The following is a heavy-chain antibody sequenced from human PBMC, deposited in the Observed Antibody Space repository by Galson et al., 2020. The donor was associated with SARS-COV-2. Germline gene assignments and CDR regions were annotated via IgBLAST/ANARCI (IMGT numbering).Heavy chain of an antibody. CDR3: AYSSSSNYYYYGMDV. CDR1: GGTFSSYA. Sequence: SVQVSCKASGGTFSSYAISWVRQAPGQGLEWMGGIIPIFGTANYAQKFQGRVTITADESTSTAYMELSSLRSEDTAVYYCAYSSSSNYYYYGMDVWGQGTTVTVSS. V-gene: IGHV1-69*13. J-gene: IGHJ6*02. D-gene: IGHD6-6*01. CDR2: IIPIFGTA.